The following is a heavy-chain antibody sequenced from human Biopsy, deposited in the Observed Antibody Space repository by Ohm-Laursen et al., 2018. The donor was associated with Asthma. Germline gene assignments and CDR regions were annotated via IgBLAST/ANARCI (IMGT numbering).Heavy chain of an antibody. CDR2: ITYDGAKT. CDR3: ARAKSGSFYSPADY. V-gene: IGHV3-30-3*01. Sequence: SLRLSCSASGFKFSSYAFHWVRQAPGKGLEWVALITYDGAKTLYGDSVKGRFTVSRDSSENSLFLQMNNLRPEDTAVYYCARAKSGSFYSPADYWGQGTLVTVSS. D-gene: IGHD1-26*01. CDR1: GFKFSSYA. J-gene: IGHJ4*02.